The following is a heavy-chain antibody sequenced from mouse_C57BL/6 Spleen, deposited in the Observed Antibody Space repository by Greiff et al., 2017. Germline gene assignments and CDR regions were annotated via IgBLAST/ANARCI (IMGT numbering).Heavy chain of an antibody. Sequence: QVQLQQPGAELVKPGASVKMSCKASGYTFTSYWITWVKQRPGQGLEWIGDIYPGSGSTNYNEKFKSKATLTVDTSSSTAYMQLSSLTSEDSAVYYCARSIYYGSSYLYYFDDWGQGTTLTVSS. V-gene: IGHV1-55*01. CDR2: IYPGSGST. CDR3: ARSIYYGSSYLYYFDD. CDR1: GYTFTSYW. J-gene: IGHJ2*01. D-gene: IGHD1-1*01.